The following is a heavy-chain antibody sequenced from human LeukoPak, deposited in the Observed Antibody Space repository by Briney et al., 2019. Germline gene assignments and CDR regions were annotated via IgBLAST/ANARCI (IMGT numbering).Heavy chain of an antibody. CDR1: GVYW. Sequence: GGSLRLSCAVPGVYWMSWVRQAPGKGLEWVANINQDGSVIYYVDSVKGRFTISRDNAKNSLYLQMNSLRAADTGVYYCATSYGAPGNMWGQGTLVTLSS. D-gene: IGHD4/OR15-4a*01. V-gene: IGHV3-7*01. J-gene: IGHJ4*02. CDR3: ATSYGAPGNM. CDR2: INQDGSVI.